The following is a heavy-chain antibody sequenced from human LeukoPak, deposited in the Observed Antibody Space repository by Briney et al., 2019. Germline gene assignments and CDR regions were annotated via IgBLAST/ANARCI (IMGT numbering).Heavy chain of an antibody. CDR3: ARGYNSAHDY. Sequence: GGSLRLSCAASGFTFSSYWMHWVRQVPGKGLAWVSRIKSDGSDTNYADSVRGRFAISRDNAKNTLYLQLNSLRAEDTAVYYCARGYNSAHDYWGQGTPVTVSS. V-gene: IGHV3-74*01. CDR1: GFTFSSYW. D-gene: IGHD1-1*01. J-gene: IGHJ4*02. CDR2: IKSDGSDT.